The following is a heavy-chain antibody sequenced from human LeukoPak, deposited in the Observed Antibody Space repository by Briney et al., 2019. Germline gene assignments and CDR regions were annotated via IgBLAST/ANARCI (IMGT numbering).Heavy chain of an antibody. CDR2: IWYDGSNK. J-gene: IGHJ4*02. V-gene: IGHV3-33*08. D-gene: IGHD6-19*01. CDR3: ARALAVAGVGVGGY. CDR1: GFTFSSYG. Sequence: PGRSLRLSCAASGFTFSSYGMHWVRQAPGKGLEWVAVIWYDGSNKYYADSVKGRFTISRDNSKNTLYLQMNSLRAEDTAVYYCARALAVAGVGVGGYWGQGTLVTVSS.